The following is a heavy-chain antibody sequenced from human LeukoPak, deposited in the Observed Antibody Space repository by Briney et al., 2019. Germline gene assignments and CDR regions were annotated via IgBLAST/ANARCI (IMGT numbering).Heavy chain of an antibody. V-gene: IGHV3-23*01. Sequence: GGSLRLSCAASGFTFSTYAMSWVRQAPGKGLEWVSVLSDSGYIYYADSVKGRFTISRDNSRNTLYLQMNSLRAEDTAIYYCAKTRMGIDFWGQGTLVTVSS. CDR2: LSDSGYI. CDR1: GFTFSTYA. J-gene: IGHJ4*02. CDR3: AKTRMGIDF. D-gene: IGHD2-8*01.